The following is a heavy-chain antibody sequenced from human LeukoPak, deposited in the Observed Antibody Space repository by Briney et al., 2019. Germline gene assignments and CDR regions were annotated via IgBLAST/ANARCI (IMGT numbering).Heavy chain of an antibody. V-gene: IGHV4-59*08. CDR3: VKSSSGWDDFDY. J-gene: IGHJ4*02. D-gene: IGHD6-19*01. Sequence: PSETLSLTCTVSGVSISSYYWSWIRQPPGKGLEWIGYVYYSGSTKYNLSLKSRVTISMDTSKNQFSLKVNSVTAADTAVYYCVKSSSGWDDFDYWGQGTLVTVSS. CDR1: GVSISSYY. CDR2: VYYSGST.